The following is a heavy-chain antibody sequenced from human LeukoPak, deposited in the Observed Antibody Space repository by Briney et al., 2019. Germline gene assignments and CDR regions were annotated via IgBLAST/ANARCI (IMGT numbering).Heavy chain of an antibody. CDR2: INHSGST. J-gene: IGHJ5*02. Sequence: SETLSLTCAVYGGSFSGYYWSWIRQPPGKGLEWIAEINHSGSTNYNPSLKSRVTISVDTSKNQFSLKLSSVTAADTAVYYCASSVVGTWGQGTLVTVSS. D-gene: IGHD2-2*01. V-gene: IGHV4-34*01. CDR3: ASSVVGT. CDR1: GGSFSGYY.